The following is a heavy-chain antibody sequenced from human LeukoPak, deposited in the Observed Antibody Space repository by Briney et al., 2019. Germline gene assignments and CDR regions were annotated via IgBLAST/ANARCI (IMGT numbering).Heavy chain of an antibody. CDR2: IISSYI. Sequence: PGGSLRLSCAASGFTFSSYSMNWVRQAPGKGLEWVSSIISSYIYYAYSVKGRFTISRDNAKNSQYLQMNSLRAEDTAVYYCARGVGANTDHFDIWGQGTMVTVSS. J-gene: IGHJ3*02. CDR1: GFTFSSYS. CDR3: ARGVGANTDHFDI. D-gene: IGHD1-26*01. V-gene: IGHV3-21*01.